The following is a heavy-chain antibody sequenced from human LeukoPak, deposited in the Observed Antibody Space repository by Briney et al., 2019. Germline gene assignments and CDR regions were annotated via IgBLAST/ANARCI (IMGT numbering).Heavy chain of an antibody. D-gene: IGHD3-16*01. J-gene: IGHJ4*02. CDR2: IKSKTDGRTT. CDR3: TTNNVRTYYDYVWGSPSPLFDY. Sequence: GGSLRLSCAASGFTFSNAWMSWVRQAPGKGLEWVGRIKSKTDGRTTDYAAPVKGRFTISRDDSKNTLYLQMNSLKTEDTAVYYCTTNNVRTYYDYVWGSPSPLFDYWGQGTLVTVSS. CDR1: GFTFSNAW. V-gene: IGHV3-15*01.